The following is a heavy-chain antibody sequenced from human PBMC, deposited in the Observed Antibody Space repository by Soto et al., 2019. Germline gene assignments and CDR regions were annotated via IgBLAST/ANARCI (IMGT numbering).Heavy chain of an antibody. Sequence: EVQLVESGGGLVQPGGSLRLSCAASGFTFSSYWMHWVRQAPGKGLVWVSRIYNDGSSTSYADSVKGRFTISRDNAKNTLYLQMSSLRGEDTAVYYCARRRGSSGWKTNFDFWGQGTLVTVSS. V-gene: IGHV3-74*01. CDR2: IYNDGSST. J-gene: IGHJ4*02. CDR3: ARRRGSSGWKTNFDF. CDR1: GFTFSSYW. D-gene: IGHD6-19*01.